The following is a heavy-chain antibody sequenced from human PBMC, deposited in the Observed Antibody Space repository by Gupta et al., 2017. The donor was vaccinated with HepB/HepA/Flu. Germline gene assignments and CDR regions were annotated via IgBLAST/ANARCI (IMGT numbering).Heavy chain of an antibody. CDR2: ISSSSTYI. V-gene: IGHV3-21*01. CDR3: ARDMGATLCFDY. CDR1: GVTFSSYT. D-gene: IGHD1-26*01. J-gene: IGHJ4*02. Sequence: EVQLVESGGGLVKPGGSLRLSCAASGVTFSSYTMNWVRQAPGKGLEWVSAISSSSTYIHYADSVKGRFTTSRDNAKNSLYLQMNSLRAEDTAVYYCARDMGATLCFDYWGQGTLVTVSS.